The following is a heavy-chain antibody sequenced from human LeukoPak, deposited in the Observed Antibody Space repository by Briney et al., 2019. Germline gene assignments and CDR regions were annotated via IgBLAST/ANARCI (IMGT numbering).Heavy chain of an antibody. CDR2: ISSGSTI. J-gene: IGHJ4*02. D-gene: IGHD5-18*01. V-gene: IGHV3-48*03. Sequence: GGSLRLSCAASGFTFSSYEMNWVRQAPGKGLEWVSYISSGSTIYDADSVKGRFTISRDNAKNSLYLQMNSLRAEDTAVYYCARASGYSYGDYWGQGTLVTVSS. CDR1: GFTFSSYE. CDR3: ARASGYSYGDY.